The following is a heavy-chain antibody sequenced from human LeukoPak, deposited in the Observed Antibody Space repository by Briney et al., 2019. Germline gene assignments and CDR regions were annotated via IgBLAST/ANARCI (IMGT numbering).Heavy chain of an antibody. Sequence: PGGSLRLSCAASGFTVSSNYMSWVRQAPGKGLEWVSVIYSGGSTYYADSVKGRFTISRDHSKNTLYLQMNSLRAEDTAVYYCASGSGSYRTPYYYMDVWGTGTTVTVSS. D-gene: IGHD3-10*01. J-gene: IGHJ6*03. V-gene: IGHV3-53*01. CDR1: GFTVSSNY. CDR2: IYSGGST. CDR3: ASGSGSYRTPYYYMDV.